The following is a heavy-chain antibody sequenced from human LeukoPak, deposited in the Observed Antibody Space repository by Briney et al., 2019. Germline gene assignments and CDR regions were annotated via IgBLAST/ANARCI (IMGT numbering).Heavy chain of an antibody. CDR2: IWYDGSNK. CDR1: GFTFSSYG. V-gene: IGHV3-33*01. J-gene: IGHJ6*02. D-gene: IGHD3-22*01. CDR3: ARVEGPYYYDSSGYNMDV. Sequence: PGGSLRLSCAASGFTFSSYGMHWVRRAPGKGLEWVAVIWYDGSNKYYADSVKGRFTISRDNSKNTLYLQMNSLRAEDTAVYYCARVEGPYYYDSSGYNMDVWGQGTTVTVSS.